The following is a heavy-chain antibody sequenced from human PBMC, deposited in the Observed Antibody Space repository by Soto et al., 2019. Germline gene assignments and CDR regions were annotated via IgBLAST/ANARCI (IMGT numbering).Heavy chain of an antibody. CDR1: GDSMRSYY. V-gene: IGHV4-59*01. J-gene: IGHJ5*02. Sequence: PSETLSLTCAVSGDSMRSYYWSWMRQPPGKGLEWIGYIYYSGNTNYNPSLTSRVTISVDTSKNQFSLKLRSVTAADSAVYYCARGDRRPLGWFDPWGQGTLVTVSS. D-gene: IGHD7-27*01. CDR2: IYYSGNT. CDR3: ARGDRRPLGWFDP.